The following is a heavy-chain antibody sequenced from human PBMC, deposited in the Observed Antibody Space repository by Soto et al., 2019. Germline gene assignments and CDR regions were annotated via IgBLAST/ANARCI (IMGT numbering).Heavy chain of an antibody. V-gene: IGHV1-3*01. Sequence: QVQLVQSGAEVEMPGASVRVSCKASGYTFTTNAIHWVRQAPGQRPEWMGWINVGNGNTKYSQKFQGRFTITRDTSANTAYMELSSLRSEDTAVYYCARDRAGGNLDSWGQGTLVTVSS. J-gene: IGHJ4*02. D-gene: IGHD6-13*01. CDR3: ARDRAGGNLDS. CDR2: INVGNGNT. CDR1: GYTFTTNA.